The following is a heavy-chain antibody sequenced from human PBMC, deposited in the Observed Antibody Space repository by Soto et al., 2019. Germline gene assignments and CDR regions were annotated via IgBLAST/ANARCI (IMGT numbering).Heavy chain of an antibody. CDR2: IKQDGSEK. CDR1: GFTFSSYW. J-gene: IGHJ4*02. CDR3: ARGRGGLSTTVTPGLFDY. V-gene: IGHV3-7*01. Sequence: EVQLVESGGGLVQPGGSLRLSCAASGFTFSSYWMSWVRQAPGKGLEWVANIKQDGSEKYYVDSVKGRFTISRDNAKNSLYLQMNSLGAEDAAAYYCARGRGGLSTTVTPGLFDYWGQGTLVTVSS. D-gene: IGHD4-17*01.